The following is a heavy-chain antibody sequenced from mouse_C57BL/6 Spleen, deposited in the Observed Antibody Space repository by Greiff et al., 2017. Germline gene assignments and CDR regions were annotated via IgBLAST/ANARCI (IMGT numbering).Heavy chain of an antibody. V-gene: IGHV1-85*01. CDR1: GYTFTSYD. Sequence: QVQLKQSGPELVKPGASVKLSCKASGYTFTSYDINWVKQRPGQGLEWIGWIYPRDGSTKYNEQFKGKATLTVDTSSSTAYMELHSLTSEDSAVYFCAREGAYGNYRYFDVWGTGTTVTVSS. D-gene: IGHD2-1*01. CDR3: AREGAYGNYRYFDV. CDR2: IYPRDGST. J-gene: IGHJ1*03.